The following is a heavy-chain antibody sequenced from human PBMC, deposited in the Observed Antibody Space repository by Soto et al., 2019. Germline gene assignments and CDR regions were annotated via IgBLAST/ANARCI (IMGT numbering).Heavy chain of an antibody. J-gene: IGHJ4*02. CDR3: ARDSAGAADLSFDS. CDR1: GYTFTDYY. D-gene: IGHD6-13*01. V-gene: IGHV1-2*02. Sequence: ASVKVSCKASGYTFTDYYMHWVRRAPGQGLEWMGWINANSGATRYSQRFQGRVTLTRDTSISTAYMELSSLRPDDTAVYYCARDSAGAADLSFDSWGQGTLVTVSS. CDR2: INANSGAT.